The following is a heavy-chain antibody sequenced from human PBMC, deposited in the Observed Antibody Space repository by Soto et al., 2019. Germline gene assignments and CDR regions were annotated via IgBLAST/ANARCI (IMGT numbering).Heavy chain of an antibody. Sequence: EVQLVESGGGLVQPGGSLRLSCAASGFTFSNYKMNWVRQAPGKGLEWISYISGDSNTIYYADSVKGRFTISRDNAKNSLYLQMNSLRAEDTAVYYCVTNGGHDYWGQGTLLTVSS. CDR3: VTNGGHDY. V-gene: IGHV3-48*01. D-gene: IGHD4-17*01. CDR1: GFTFSNYK. J-gene: IGHJ4*02. CDR2: ISGDSNTI.